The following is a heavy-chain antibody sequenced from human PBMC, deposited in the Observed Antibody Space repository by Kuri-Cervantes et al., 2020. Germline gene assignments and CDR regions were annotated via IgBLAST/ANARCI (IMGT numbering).Heavy chain of an antibody. CDR2: ISAYNGNT. D-gene: IGHD5-18*01. V-gene: IGHV1-18*01. J-gene: IGHJ4*02. CDR1: GYTFTSYG. CDR3: ARPDVDTASGFTGGRFDY. Sequence: ASVKVSCKASGYTFTSYGISWVRQAPGQGLEWMGWISAYNGNTNYAQKLQGRVTMTTDTSTSTAYMELRSPRSEDTAVYYCARPDVDTASGFTGGRFDYWGQGTLITVSS.